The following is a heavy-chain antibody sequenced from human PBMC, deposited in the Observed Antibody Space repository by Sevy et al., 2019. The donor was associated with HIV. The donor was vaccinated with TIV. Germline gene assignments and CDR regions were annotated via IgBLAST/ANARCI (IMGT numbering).Heavy chain of an antibody. CDR1: GDSIRSSVHF. CDR3: VRHCLHYFDNTGYGEAFDI. Sequence: SETLSLTCTVSGDSIRSSVHFWAWIRQPPGKGLQWLGSIHHRGDSYYNPSLRSRVTISVDTSKNQVSLNLNSMTAAETAVYFCVRHCLHYFDNTGYGEAFDIWGQGSLVTVSS. J-gene: IGHJ3*02. CDR2: IHHRGDS. D-gene: IGHD3-22*01. V-gene: IGHV4-39*01.